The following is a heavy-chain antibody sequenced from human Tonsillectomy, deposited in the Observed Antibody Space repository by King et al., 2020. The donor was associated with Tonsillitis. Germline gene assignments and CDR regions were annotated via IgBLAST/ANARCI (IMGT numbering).Heavy chain of an antibody. CDR2: LSWNSGNI. V-gene: IGHV3-9*01. CDR1: GFSFDDYA. CDR3: AKDTASSGSYSFDS. Sequence: VQLVESGGGLVQPGRSLRLSCAASGFSFDDYAMHWVRQAAGKGLEWVSGLSWNSGNIAYADSVQGRFTISRDNAKNSLYLQMNSLRAEDTALYYCAKDTASSGSYSFDSWGQGTLVTVSS. J-gene: IGHJ4*02. D-gene: IGHD3-22*01.